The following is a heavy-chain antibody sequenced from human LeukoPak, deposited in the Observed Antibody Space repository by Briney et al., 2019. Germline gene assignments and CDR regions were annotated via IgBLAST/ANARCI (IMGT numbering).Heavy chain of an antibody. J-gene: IGHJ3*02. Sequence: LETLSLICNVSGDSLTSHFWSWIRQTPGKGLEWIGYVFHSGTTNYCPSLKSRVTISLDTSKKQFYLRLASVTAADTAVYYCARRMATVTDTFDIWGRGTMVSVSS. CDR3: ARRMATVTDTFDI. CDR2: VFHSGTT. D-gene: IGHD5-24*01. CDR1: GDSLTSHF. V-gene: IGHV4-59*08.